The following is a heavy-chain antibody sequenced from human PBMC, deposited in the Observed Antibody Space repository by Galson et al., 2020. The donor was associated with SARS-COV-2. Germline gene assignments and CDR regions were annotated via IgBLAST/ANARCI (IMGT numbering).Heavy chain of an antibody. CDR1: GFTFSGYA. D-gene: IGHD3-16*01. V-gene: IGHV3-23*01. J-gene: IGHJ3*02. CDR2: ISGSGAST. CDR3: AKVVTFGGVILRDAFDI. Sequence: GGSLRLSCAASGFTFSGYAMSWVRQAPGKGLEWVSCISGSGASTYYADSVKGRFTISRDNSKNTLYLQMNSLRAEDTAVYYCAKVVTFGGVILRDAFDIWGQGTMVTVSS.